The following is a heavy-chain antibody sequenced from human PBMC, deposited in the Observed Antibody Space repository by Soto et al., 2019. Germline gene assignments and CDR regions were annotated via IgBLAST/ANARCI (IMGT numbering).Heavy chain of an antibody. CDR3: ASLDYYDSSGYYFDY. J-gene: IGHJ4*02. V-gene: IGHV4-59*01. Sequence: TSETLSLTCTVSGGSISSYYWSWIRQPPGKGLEWIGYIYYSGSTNYNPSLKSRVTISVDTSKNQFSLKLSSVTAADTAVYYCASLDYYDSSGYYFDYWGQGTLVTVSS. CDR1: GGSISSYY. CDR2: IYYSGST. D-gene: IGHD3-22*01.